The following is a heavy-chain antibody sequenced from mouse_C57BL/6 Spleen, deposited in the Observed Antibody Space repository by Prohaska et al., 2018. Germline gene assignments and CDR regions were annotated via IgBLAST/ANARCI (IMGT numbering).Heavy chain of an antibody. CDR3: ARSVPHFYGSTFDY. D-gene: IGHD1-1*01. CDR1: GYTFTDYN. CDR2: INLNNCVT. J-gene: IGHJ2*01. V-gene: IGHV1-18*01. Sequence: EVQLQQSGPELVKPGASVKIPCKASGYTFTDYNMDWVKQSHGKSLEWIGDINLNNCVTIDTQKCNGQATLTLDNASSTAYMELRSLTSEDTAVYYCARSVPHFYGSTFDYWGQGTNHTSSS.